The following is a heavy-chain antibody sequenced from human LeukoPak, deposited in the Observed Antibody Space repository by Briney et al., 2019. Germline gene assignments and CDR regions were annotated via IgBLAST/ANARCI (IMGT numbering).Heavy chain of an antibody. Sequence: SETLSLTCAVYGGSFSGYYWTWIRQSPGKGLEWIGEIDHSGSTNFNPSLKSRVTISVDTSKNQFSLKLSSVTAADTAVYYCARDGTTVTTFHRFDPWGQGTLVTVSS. J-gene: IGHJ5*02. V-gene: IGHV4-34*01. CDR1: GGSFSGYY. CDR2: IDHSGST. D-gene: IGHD4-17*01. CDR3: ARDGTTVTTFHRFDP.